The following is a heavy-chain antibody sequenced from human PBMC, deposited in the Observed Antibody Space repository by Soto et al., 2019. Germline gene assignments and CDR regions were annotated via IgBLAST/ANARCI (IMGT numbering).Heavy chain of an antibody. V-gene: IGHV3-7*05. J-gene: IGHJ4*02. CDR1: GFTFTSYW. CDR3: ARLRFILTERDFDS. CDR2: IKQDGTSK. D-gene: IGHD3-16*01. Sequence: EVQLVESGGGLVQPGGSLRLSCEASGFTFTSYWMSWVRQAPGKGLEWVANIKQDGTSKYYADSVKGRFTVSRDNAKSSVHLQMDSLRDDDTAVYRCARLRFILTERDFDSWGQGTLVTVSS.